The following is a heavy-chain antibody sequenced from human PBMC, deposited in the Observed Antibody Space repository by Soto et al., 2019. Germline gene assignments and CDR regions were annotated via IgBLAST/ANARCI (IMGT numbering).Heavy chain of an antibody. CDR3: ASEYCSGGSCYPYYFDY. J-gene: IGHJ4*02. D-gene: IGHD2-15*01. CDR1: GGSISSSS. CDR2: IYNNGRT. V-gene: IGHV4-59*01. Sequence: PSETLSLTCTVSGGSISSSSWSWIRQPPGRGLEWIGYIYNNGRTDYNPSLKSRVTISVDTSKNHFSLRAEDTAVYYCASEYCSGGSCYPYYFDYWGQGTLVTVSS.